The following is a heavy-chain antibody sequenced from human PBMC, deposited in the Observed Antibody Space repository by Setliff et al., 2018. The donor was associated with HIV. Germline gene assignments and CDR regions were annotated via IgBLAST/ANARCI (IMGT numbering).Heavy chain of an antibody. D-gene: IGHD6-13*01. J-gene: IGHJ4*02. V-gene: IGHV4-4*07. Sequence: PSETLSLTCTVSGDSSGSYYCNWIRQPAGKGLEWIGHMYISGSTNYNPSLKSRVTMSLDTSKNQFSLKLSSVTAADTAIYYCARGSRSHGGMFGYWGQGTLVTVSS. CDR2: MYISGST. CDR1: GDSSGSYY. CDR3: ARGSRSHGGMFGY.